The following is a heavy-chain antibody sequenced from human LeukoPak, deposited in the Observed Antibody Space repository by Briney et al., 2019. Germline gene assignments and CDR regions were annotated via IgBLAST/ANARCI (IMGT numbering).Heavy chain of an antibody. V-gene: IGHV3-23*01. CDR3: ATHWGDFWSGYYSY. CDR1: GFAFSSYA. J-gene: IGHJ4*02. D-gene: IGHD3-3*01. CDR2: ISGSGGST. Sequence: SGGSLRLSCAASGFAFSSYAMSWVRQAPGKGLEWVSAISGSGGSTYYADSVKGRFTISRDNSKNTLYLQMNSLRAEDTAVYYCATHWGDFWSGYYSYWGQGTLVTVSS.